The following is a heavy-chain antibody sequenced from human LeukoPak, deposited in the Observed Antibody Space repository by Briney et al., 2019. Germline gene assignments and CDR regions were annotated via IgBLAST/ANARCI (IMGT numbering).Heavy chain of an antibody. D-gene: IGHD6-19*01. CDR3: TRGYSSGFAGA. V-gene: IGHV4-59*01. Sequence: SETLSLTCTVSGDSINDYYWSWIRQPPGKGLEWIGYIYYSGSTNYNPSLKSRVTISVDTSKNQFSLKLSSVTAADTAVYYCTRGYSSGFAGAWGQGTLSPSPQ. CDR1: GDSINDYY. J-gene: IGHJ5*02. CDR2: IYYSGST.